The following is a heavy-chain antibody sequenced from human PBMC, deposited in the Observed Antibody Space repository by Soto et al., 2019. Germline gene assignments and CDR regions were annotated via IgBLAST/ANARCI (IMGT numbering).Heavy chain of an antibody. J-gene: IGHJ4*02. CDR1: GYTFTSYY. CDR2: INLSGGST. D-gene: IGHD2-21*02. V-gene: IGHV1-46*01. Sequence: QVQLVQSGAEVKKPGASVKVSCKASGYTFTSYYMHWVRQAPRQGLEWMGIINLSGGSTSYAQKFQRRVTMTRDTSTSTVYMELSSLRAEDTAVYYCARSSEEYCGGDCYSDLWGQGTLVTVSS. CDR3: ARSSEEYCGGDCYSDL.